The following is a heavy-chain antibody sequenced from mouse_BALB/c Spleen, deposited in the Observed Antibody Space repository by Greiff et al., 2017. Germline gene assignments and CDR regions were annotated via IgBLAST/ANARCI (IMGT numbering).Heavy chain of an antibody. CDR1: GYSITSGYY. Sequence: EVQVVESGPGLVKPSQSLSLTCSVTGYSITSGYYWNWIRQFPGNKLEWMGYISYDGSNNYNPSLKNRISITRDTSKNQFFLKLNSVTTEDTATYYCARVVRYWYFDVWGAGTTVTVSS. CDR3: ARVVRYWYFDV. D-gene: IGHD2-2*01. V-gene: IGHV3-6*02. CDR2: ISYDGSN. J-gene: IGHJ1*01.